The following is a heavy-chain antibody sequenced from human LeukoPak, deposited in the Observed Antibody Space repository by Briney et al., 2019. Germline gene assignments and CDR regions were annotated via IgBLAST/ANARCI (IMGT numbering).Heavy chain of an antibody. D-gene: IGHD2-2*02. Sequence: PSETLSLTCTVSGGSISSSSYYWGWIRQPPGKGLEWIGSIYYSGSTYYNPSLKSRVTISVDTSKNQFSLKLSSVTAADTAVYYCAREADIVVVPAAIDNWFDPWGQGTLVTVSS. CDR1: GGSISSSSYY. CDR3: AREADIVVVPAAIDNWFDP. V-gene: IGHV4-39*07. CDR2: IYYSGST. J-gene: IGHJ5*02.